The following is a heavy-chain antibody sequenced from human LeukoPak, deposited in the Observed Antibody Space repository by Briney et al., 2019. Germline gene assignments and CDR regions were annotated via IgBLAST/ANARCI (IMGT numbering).Heavy chain of an antibody. D-gene: IGHD3-22*01. CDR2: INYSGTT. CDR3: ARQWDSSGYHEYFQH. J-gene: IGHJ1*01. Sequence: SETLSLTCTVSGGSISSSGFYWGWIRQPPGMGLEWIGSINYSGTTYYNPSLKSRVSISVDTSKSQFSLKLSSVTATDTAVYYCARQWDSSGYHEYFQHWGQGTLVTVSS. CDR1: GGSISSSGFY. V-gene: IGHV4-39*01.